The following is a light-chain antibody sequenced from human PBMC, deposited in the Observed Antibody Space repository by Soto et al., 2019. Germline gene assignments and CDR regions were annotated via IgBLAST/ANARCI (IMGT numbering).Light chain of an antibody. CDR2: EVS. Sequence: QSALTQPASVSGSPGQSITISCTGTSSDVGGYNYVSWYQQHPGKAPKLMIFEVSNRPSGVSNRFSGSKSGNTASLTISGLQAEDEADYYCSSYTSSITLVFGGGNKLTVL. J-gene: IGLJ2*01. CDR1: SSDVGGYNY. V-gene: IGLV2-14*01. CDR3: SSYTSSITLV.